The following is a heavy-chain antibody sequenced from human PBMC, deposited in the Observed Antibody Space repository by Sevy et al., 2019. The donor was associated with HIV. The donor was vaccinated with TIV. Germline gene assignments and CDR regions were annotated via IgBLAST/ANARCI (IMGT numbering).Heavy chain of an antibody. CDR2: ISSSSSDI. J-gene: IGHJ4*02. D-gene: IGHD1-26*01. V-gene: IGHV3-21*01. CDR1: GFTFGSYS. CDR3: ARDDSAGGVPSFH. Sequence: GGSLRLSCTASGFTFGSYSMNWVRQAPGKGLEWVSSISSSSSDIYYADSVKGRFTISRDNAKNSLYLQMNSLRAEDTAVYYCARDDSAGGVPSFHWGQGTLVTVSS.